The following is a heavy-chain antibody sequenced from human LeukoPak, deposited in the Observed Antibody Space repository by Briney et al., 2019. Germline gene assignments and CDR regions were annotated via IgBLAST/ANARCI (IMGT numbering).Heavy chain of an antibody. J-gene: IGHJ4*02. D-gene: IGHD1-1*01. CDR2: IYHSGST. CDR1: GYSISSSYY. V-gene: IGHV4-38-2*02. CDR3: ARDSGTTGSRVVDY. Sequence: SETLSLTCTVSGYSISSSYYWGWIRQPPGKGLEWIGRIYHSGSTYYNPSLKSRVTISVDTSKNQFSLTLSSVTAADTAVYYCARDSGTTGSRVVDYWGQGTLVTVSS.